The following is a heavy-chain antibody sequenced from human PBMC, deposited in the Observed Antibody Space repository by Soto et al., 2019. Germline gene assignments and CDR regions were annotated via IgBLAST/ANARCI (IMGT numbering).Heavy chain of an antibody. V-gene: IGHV5-51*01. CDR1: GYTFATHW. J-gene: IGHJ4*02. CDR3: ARLELTGLDN. Sequence: GESLKISCKGSGYTFATHWIAWVRQMPGEGLEWMGIIYPGESDTRYSPPFQGQVTISADKSFSTAYLQWISLKASDTAIYFCARLELTGLDNWGQGTPVTVSS. CDR2: IYPGESDT. D-gene: IGHD7-27*01.